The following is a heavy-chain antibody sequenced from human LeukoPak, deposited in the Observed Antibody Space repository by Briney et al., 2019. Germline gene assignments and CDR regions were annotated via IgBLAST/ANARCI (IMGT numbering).Heavy chain of an antibody. Sequence: ASVKVSCKASGFTFTSSAVQWVRQARGQRLEWIGWIVVGSGNTNYAQKFQERVTITRDMSTSTAYMELSSLRSEDTAVYYCAADLKRGSPGGGYYYYGMDVWGQGTTVTVSS. CDR3: AADLKRGSPGGGYYYYGMDV. V-gene: IGHV1-58*01. D-gene: IGHD1-26*01. J-gene: IGHJ6*02. CDR1: GFTFTSSA. CDR2: IVVGSGNT.